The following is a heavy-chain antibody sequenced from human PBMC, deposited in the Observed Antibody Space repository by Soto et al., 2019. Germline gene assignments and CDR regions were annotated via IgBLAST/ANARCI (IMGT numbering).Heavy chain of an antibody. V-gene: IGHV3-53*01. Sequence: EVQLVESGGGLIQPGGSLRLSCEVSGFSVSGHYMSWVRQAPGKGLDWVSVIYSGGSRYYADSVRGRLTISRDESQNTLYLQMNNLRAEDTAVYYCARSMMVRGVLFDLWGRGSLVSASS. CDR1: GFSVSGHY. CDR3: ARSMMVRGVLFDL. CDR2: IYSGGSR. J-gene: IGHJ4*02. D-gene: IGHD3-10*01.